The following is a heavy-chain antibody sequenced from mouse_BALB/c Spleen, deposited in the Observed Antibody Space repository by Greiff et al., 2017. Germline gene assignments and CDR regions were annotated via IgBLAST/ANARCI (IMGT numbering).Heavy chain of an antibody. Sequence: EVHLVESGGGLVQPGGSLRLSCATSGFTFTDYYMRWVRQPPGKALEWLGFIRNNANGYTTEYSASVKGRFTISRDNTTGILYLQMNTLRAEDSATYYRARDSNWVFDDWGQGTPLTVSS. V-gene: IGHV7-3*02. CDR2: IRNNANGYTT. J-gene: IGHJ2*01. CDR3: ARDSNWVFDD. CDR1: GFTFTDYY. D-gene: IGHD4-1*01.